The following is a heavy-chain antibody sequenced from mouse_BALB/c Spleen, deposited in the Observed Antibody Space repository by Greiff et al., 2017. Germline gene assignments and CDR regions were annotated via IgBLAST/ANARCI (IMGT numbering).Heavy chain of an antibody. CDR2: ISSGGSYT. V-gene: IGHV5-9-3*01. D-gene: IGHD2-4*01. CDR1: GFTFSSYA. J-gene: IGHJ3*01. Sequence: EVQLVESGGGLVKPGGSLKLSCAASGFTFSSYAMSWVRQTPEKRLEWVATISSGGSYTYYPDSVKGRFTISRDNAKNTLYLQMSSLRSEDTAMYYCARHYDYDSFAYWGQGTLVTVSA. CDR3: ARHYDYDSFAY.